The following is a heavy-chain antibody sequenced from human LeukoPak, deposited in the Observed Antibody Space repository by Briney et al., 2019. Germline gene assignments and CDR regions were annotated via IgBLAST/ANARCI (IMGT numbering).Heavy chain of an antibody. CDR3: MKDLWEPYDY. CDR1: GFTFSRYA. D-gene: IGHD1-26*01. J-gene: IGHJ4*02. Sequence: GGSLRLSCAASGFTFSRYAMHWVRQAPGKGLECVSTISSHGGSTYYADSVKGRLTISRDNSKNTLYLQMSSLRPEDTAVYYCMKDLWEPYDYWGQGTLVTVSS. V-gene: IGHV3-64D*09. CDR2: ISSHGGST.